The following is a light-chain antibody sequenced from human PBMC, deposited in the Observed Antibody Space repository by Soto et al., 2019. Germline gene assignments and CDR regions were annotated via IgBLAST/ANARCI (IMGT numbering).Light chain of an antibody. Sequence: QSVLTQPASVSGSPGQSITISCTGTSSDVGGYNYVSWYQQHPGNAPKLMIYDVSNRPSGVSNRFSGSKSGNTASLTISGLQAEDEADYYCSSYTSSSTLLYVFGTGTKLNVL. V-gene: IGLV2-14*01. CDR1: SSDVGGYNY. J-gene: IGLJ1*01. CDR2: DVS. CDR3: SSYTSSSTLLYV.